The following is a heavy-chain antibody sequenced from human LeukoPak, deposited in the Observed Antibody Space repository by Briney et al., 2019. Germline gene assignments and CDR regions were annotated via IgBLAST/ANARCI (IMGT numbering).Heavy chain of an antibody. V-gene: IGHV3-7*01. CDR3: AREGYSSGPSAPPYYYYYYMDV. Sequence: PGGSLRLSPAAPGFTLRTYWLSRVRHAPGKGLECVSNIKQDGSEKHYVESVKGRFTISRDNVKNTLYMHMNSLRAEDTAVYYCAREGYSSGPSAPPYYYYYYMDVWGKGTTVTVSS. CDR2: IKQDGSEK. J-gene: IGHJ6*03. D-gene: IGHD6-25*01. CDR1: GFTLRTYW.